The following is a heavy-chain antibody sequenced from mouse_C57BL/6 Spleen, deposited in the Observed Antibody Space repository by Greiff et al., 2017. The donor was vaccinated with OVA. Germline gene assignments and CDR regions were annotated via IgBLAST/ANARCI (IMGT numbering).Heavy chain of an antibody. CDR1: GYTFTSYW. CDR3: ARRDDYGAHWCAY. J-gene: IGHJ3*01. D-gene: IGHD2-4*01. Sequence: QVQLQQPGAELVRPGSSVKLSCKASGYTFTSYWMDWVKQRPGQGLEWIGNIYPSDSETHYNQKFKDKATLTVDKSSSTAYMQLSSLTSEDSAVYYCARRDDYGAHWCAYWGQGTLVTVSA. V-gene: IGHV1-61*01. CDR2: IYPSDSET.